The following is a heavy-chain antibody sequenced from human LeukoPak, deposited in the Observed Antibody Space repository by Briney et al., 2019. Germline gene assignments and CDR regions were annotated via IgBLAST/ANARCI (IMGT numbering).Heavy chain of an antibody. CDR3: ARYELRYSSSWSGHYYYYGMDV. CDR2: INHSGST. D-gene: IGHD6-13*01. CDR1: GGSFSGYY. V-gene: IGHV4-34*01. Sequence: PSETLSLTCAVYGGSFSGYYWSWIRQPPGKGLEWIGEINHSGSTNYNPSLRSRVTISVDTSKNQFSLKLSSVTAADTAVYYCARYELRYSSSWSGHYYYYGMDVWGQGTTVTVSS. J-gene: IGHJ6*02.